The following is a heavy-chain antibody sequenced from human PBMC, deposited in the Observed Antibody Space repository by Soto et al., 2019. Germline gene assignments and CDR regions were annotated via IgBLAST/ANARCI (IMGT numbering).Heavy chain of an antibody. CDR3: ERDFLMTNHDASDI. D-gene: IGHD3-16*01. Sequence: SDTLSLICTVPGGSISSYYWSWIRQPPGKGLEWIGYIYYSGSTNYNPSLKSRVTISVDASKNQFSLKLSSVTAADTAVYYCERDFLMTNHDASDISGQGTNVTVS. V-gene: IGHV4-59*01. CDR2: IYYSGST. CDR1: GGSISSYY. J-gene: IGHJ3*02.